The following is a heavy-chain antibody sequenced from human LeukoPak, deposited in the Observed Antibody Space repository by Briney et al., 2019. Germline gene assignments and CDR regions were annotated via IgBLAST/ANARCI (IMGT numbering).Heavy chain of an antibody. D-gene: IGHD6-19*01. Sequence: SETLSLTCTVSGGSISSGVYCWSWIRQPAGKGLEWIGRIHTSGGTDYNPSLKSRVTISLDTSMNQFSLKLSSVTAADTAVYYCARRRTMAVAGKKDHWYFDLWGRGTLVTVSS. J-gene: IGHJ2*01. CDR1: GGSISSGVYC. V-gene: IGHV4-61*02. CDR3: ARRRTMAVAGKKDHWYFDL. CDR2: IHTSGGT.